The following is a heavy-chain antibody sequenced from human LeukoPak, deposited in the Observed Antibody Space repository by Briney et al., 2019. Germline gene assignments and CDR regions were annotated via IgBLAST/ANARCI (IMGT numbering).Heavy chain of an antibody. V-gene: IGHV3-7*01. CDR2: IKEDGTEK. D-gene: IGHD5-18*01. CDR1: GFTFSRFW. J-gene: IGHJ4*02. CDR3: ARDSSGYSYEEWR. Sequence: GGSLRLSCAASGFTFSRFWMSWVRQAPGKGLEWVANIKEDGTEKNYLGSVKGRFTISRDNTKNSVYLQMNSLRVEDTAVYYCARDSSGYSYEEWRWGQGILVTVSS.